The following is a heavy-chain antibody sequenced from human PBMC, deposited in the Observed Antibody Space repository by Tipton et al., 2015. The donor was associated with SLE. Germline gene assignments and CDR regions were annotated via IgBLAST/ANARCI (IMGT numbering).Heavy chain of an antibody. J-gene: IGHJ3*02. D-gene: IGHD3-10*01. CDR1: GASISSHY. CDR3: ARAKLLWFREPRAFDI. Sequence: TLSLTCTVSGASISSHYWRWIRQPPLKGLEWIGYIYYSGSTNYNPSLKSRGTISVETSKNQFSLKLRSLTAADTAVYYCARAKLLWFREPRAFDIWGQGTMVTVSS. CDR2: IYYSGST. V-gene: IGHV4-59*11.